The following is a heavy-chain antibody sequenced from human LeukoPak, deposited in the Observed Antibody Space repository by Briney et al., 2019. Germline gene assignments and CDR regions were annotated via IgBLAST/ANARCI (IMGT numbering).Heavy chain of an antibody. CDR3: ARDQVDGDYVDY. D-gene: IGHD4-17*01. CDR1: GFTFSSYW. V-gene: IGHV3-7*01. Sequence: PGGSLRLSCAASGFTFSSYWMSWVRQAPGERLEWVANIKQDGSEKYYVDSVKGRFTISRDNAKNSLYLQMNSLRAEDTAVYYCARDQVDGDYVDYWGQGTLVTVSS. J-gene: IGHJ4*02. CDR2: IKQDGSEK.